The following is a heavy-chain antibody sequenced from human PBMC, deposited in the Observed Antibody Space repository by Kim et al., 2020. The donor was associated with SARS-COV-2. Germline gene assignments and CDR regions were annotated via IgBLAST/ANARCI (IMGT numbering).Heavy chain of an antibody. Sequence: PSLKSRGTISVDTSKNQSSLKLSSVTAADTAVYYCARRTMVRGVIMGFDPWGQGTLVTVSS. J-gene: IGHJ5*02. CDR3: ARRTMVRGVIMGFDP. V-gene: IGHV4-59*08. D-gene: IGHD3-10*01.